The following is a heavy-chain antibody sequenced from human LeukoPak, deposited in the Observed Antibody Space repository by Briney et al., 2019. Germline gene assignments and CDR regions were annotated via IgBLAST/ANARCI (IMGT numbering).Heavy chain of an antibody. D-gene: IGHD1-1*01. V-gene: IGHV3-53*04. CDR1: GFTISNYY. CDR2: IYTGGNT. J-gene: IGHJ4*02. Sequence: GGALRLSCAASGFTISNYYMSWVRQAPGKGLEWVSVIYTGGNTYYTDAVKGRFTISRHNSKNTLYLQMNNLRAEDTAVYYCARGGPATTIDYWGRGTLVTVSS. CDR3: ARGGPATTIDY.